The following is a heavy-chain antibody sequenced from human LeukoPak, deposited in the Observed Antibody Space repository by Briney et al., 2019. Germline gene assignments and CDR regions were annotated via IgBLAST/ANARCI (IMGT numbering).Heavy chain of an antibody. CDR2: IIPIFGTA. J-gene: IGHJ6*02. CDR3: ARLDEYSSSSRYYGMDV. V-gene: IGHV1-69*13. Sequence: ASVKVSCKAFGGTFSSYGISWVRQAPGQGLEWMGGIIPIFGTANYAQKFQGRVTITADESTSTAYMELSSLRSEDTAVYYCARLDEYSSSSRYYGMDVWGQGTTVTVSS. CDR1: GGTFSSYG. D-gene: IGHD6-6*01.